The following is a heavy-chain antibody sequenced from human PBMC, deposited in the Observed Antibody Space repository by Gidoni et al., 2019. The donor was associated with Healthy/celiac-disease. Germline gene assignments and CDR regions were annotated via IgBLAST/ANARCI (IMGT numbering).Heavy chain of an antibody. Sequence: VQLLESGGGLVQPGGSLRLSCAAPGFTFSSYAMRWVRQAPGKGPGWVSAISGSGGSTYYADSVKGRFTISRDNSKNTLYLQMNSLRAEDTAVYYCANDLVLGYPGDYWGQGTLVTVSS. CDR3: ANDLVLGYPGDY. V-gene: IGHV3-23*01. CDR2: ISGSGGST. D-gene: IGHD2-2*01. J-gene: IGHJ4*02. CDR1: GFTFSSYA.